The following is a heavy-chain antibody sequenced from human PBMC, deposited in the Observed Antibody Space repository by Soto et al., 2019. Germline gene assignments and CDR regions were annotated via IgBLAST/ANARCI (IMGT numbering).Heavy chain of an antibody. CDR1: GGTFSSYA. V-gene: IGHV1-69*13. CDR2: IIPIFGTA. D-gene: IGHD6-6*01. CDR3: ARHIAARPRGYYYYGMDV. Sequence: ASVKVSCKASGGTFSSYAISWVRQAPGQGLEWMGGIIPIFGTANYAQKFQGRVTITADESTSTAYMELSSLRSEDTAVYYCARHIAARPRGYYYYGMDVWGQGTTVTVSS. J-gene: IGHJ6*02.